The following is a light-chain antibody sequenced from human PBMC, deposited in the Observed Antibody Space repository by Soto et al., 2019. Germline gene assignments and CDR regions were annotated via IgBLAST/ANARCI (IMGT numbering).Light chain of an antibody. Sequence: QSVLTQTPSVSGAPGQRVTISCTGRSSNIGAGYDVHWYQHLPGTAPKLLIYGTTNRPSGVPDRFSGSKSGISASLAITGLQAEDEADYYCHSYDSSLSASVFGAGTKVTLL. CDR3: HSYDSSLSASV. CDR1: SSNIGAGYD. CDR2: GTT. J-gene: IGLJ1*01. V-gene: IGLV1-40*01.